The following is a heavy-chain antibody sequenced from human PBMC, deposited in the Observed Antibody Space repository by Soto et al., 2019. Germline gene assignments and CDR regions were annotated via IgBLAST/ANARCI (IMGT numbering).Heavy chain of an antibody. CDR2: INPTDGST. D-gene: IGHD1-26*01. V-gene: IGHV1-46*01. J-gene: IGHJ4*02. Sequence: ASVKVSCKASGYSFMSYYMHWVRQAPGQEPEWMGMINPTDGSTSHAQKFQGRVTMTRDTSTSTVYMDLSSLTSEDTAVYYCARSEASVGAIKGYYFDYWGQGSLVTVSS. CDR3: ARSEASVGAIKGYYFDY. CDR1: GYSFMSYY.